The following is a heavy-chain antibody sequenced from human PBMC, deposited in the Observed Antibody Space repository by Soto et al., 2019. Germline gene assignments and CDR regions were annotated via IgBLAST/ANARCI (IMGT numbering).Heavy chain of an antibody. CDR2: NTPNSGGR. J-gene: IGHJ6*02. Sequence: QVQLVQSGAELKKPGASVKVSCKASGYTFTGYYMHWVRQDPGQGLEWLGWNTPNSGGRTYAQKIQGKVTMPRDTSITTVYMELSRLRSDDTAVYYFARASTFPPYSSSWSDFDYYYYYGMDVWCHGTTVTVTS. D-gene: IGHD6-13*01. V-gene: IGHV1-2*02. CDR1: GYTFTGYY. CDR3: ARASTFPPYSSSWSDFDYYYYYGMDV.